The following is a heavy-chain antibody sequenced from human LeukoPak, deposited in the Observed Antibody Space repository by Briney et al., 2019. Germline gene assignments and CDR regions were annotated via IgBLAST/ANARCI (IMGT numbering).Heavy chain of an antibody. CDR3: ARDGYCSSTSCYGGGLHYYYYYMDV. V-gene: IGHV3-20*04. D-gene: IGHD2-2*03. CDR2: INWNGGST. Sequence: GGSLRLSCAASGFTFDDYGMSWVRQAPGKGPEWVSGINWNGGSTGYADSVKGRFTISRDNAKNSLYLQMNSPRAEDTALYYCARDGYCSSTSCYGGGLHYYYYYMDVWGKGTTVTVSS. J-gene: IGHJ6*03. CDR1: GFTFDDYG.